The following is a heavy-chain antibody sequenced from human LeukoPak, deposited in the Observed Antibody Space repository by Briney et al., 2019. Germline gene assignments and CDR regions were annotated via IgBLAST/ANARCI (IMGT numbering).Heavy chain of an antibody. CDR2: ISWNGGNI. J-gene: IGHJ4*01. Sequence: PGGSLRLSCATSGFTFTDYAMHWVRQAPGKGLEWVAGISWNGGNIGYGDSVKGRFTISRDNAKNSVFLEMNSLKAEDMALYHSTKVSTYSNSAPMDHWGHGTLVSVSS. CDR3: TKVSTYSNSAPMDH. CDR1: GFTFTDYA. V-gene: IGHV3-9*03. D-gene: IGHD6-13*01.